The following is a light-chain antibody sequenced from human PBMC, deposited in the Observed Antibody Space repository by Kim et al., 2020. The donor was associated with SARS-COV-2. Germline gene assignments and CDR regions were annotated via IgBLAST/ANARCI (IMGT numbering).Light chain of an antibody. CDR1: SSNIGRNA. CDR2: INN. V-gene: IGLV1-44*01. J-gene: IGLJ3*02. CDR3: AALDDSLNGWV. Sequence: QSVLTQPPSASGTPGQRVTISCSGSSSNIGRNAVNWYQQLPGTAPTLLIYINNERPSGVPDRFSGSKSGTSASLAISGLQSDDEADYYCAALDDSLNGWVFGGGTQLTVL.